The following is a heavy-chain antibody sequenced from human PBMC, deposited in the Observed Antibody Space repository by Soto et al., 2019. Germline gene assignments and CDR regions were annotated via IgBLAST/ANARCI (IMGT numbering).Heavy chain of an antibody. V-gene: IGHV3-64D*08. D-gene: IGHD6-6*01. Sequence: GGSLRLSCSASGFTFSSYAMHWVRQAPGKGLEYVSAISSNGGSTYYADSVKGRFTISRDNSKNTLYLQMSSLRAEDTAVYYCVYLGSSTTNDAFDIWGQGTMVTVSS. CDR1: GFTFSSYA. CDR3: VYLGSSTTNDAFDI. J-gene: IGHJ3*02. CDR2: ISSNGGST.